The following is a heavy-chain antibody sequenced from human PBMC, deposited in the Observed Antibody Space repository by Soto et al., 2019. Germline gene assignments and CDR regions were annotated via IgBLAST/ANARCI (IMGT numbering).Heavy chain of an antibody. CDR2: IYYSGST. V-gene: IGHV4-30-4*01. CDR3: ARVATHYGDYAN. CDR1: GGSISSGDYY. J-gene: IGHJ4*02. Sequence: PSETLSLTCTVSGGSISSGDYYWSWIRQPPGKGLEWIGYIYYSGSTYYNPSPKSRVTISVDTSKNQFSLKLSSVTAADTAVYYCARVATHYGDYANWGQGTLVTVSS. D-gene: IGHD4-17*01.